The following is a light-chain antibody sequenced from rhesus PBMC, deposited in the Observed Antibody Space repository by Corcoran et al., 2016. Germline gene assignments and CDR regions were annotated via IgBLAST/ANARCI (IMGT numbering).Light chain of an antibody. J-gene: IGKJ2*01. CDR1: QGISNW. CDR2: RAS. Sequence: DTQMTQSPSSLSASVGDRVTITCRASQGISNWLAWYQQKPRKAPNLLIYRASNLETGVPSRFSGSGSGTDFTLTISSLQPEDIATYYCQQHNNSPYSFGQGTKVEIK. V-gene: IGKV1-69*01. CDR3: QQHNNSPYS.